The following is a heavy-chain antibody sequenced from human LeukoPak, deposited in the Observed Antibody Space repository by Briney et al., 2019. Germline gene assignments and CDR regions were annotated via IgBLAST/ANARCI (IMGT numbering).Heavy chain of an antibody. CDR1: GYTFTSYY. J-gene: IGHJ4*02. D-gene: IGHD5-24*01. CDR2: INLIGGLT. CDR3: ARQQGIQYLNFDY. V-gene: IGHV1-46*01. Sequence: ASVKVTCKASGYTFTSYYLHWLRQAPGQGPEWMGMINLIGGLTHYAPKFQGRVTMTRDTSTSTVYMELSSLGSEDTAVYYCARQQGIQYLNFDYWGQGALITVSS.